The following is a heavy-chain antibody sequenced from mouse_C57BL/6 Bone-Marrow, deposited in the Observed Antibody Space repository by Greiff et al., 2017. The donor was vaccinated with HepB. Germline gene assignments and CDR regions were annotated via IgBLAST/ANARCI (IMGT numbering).Heavy chain of an antibody. CDR1: GYAFSSSW. Sequence: QVQLQQSGPELVKPGASVKISCKASGYAFSSSWMNWVKQRPGKGLEWIGRIYPGDGDTNYNGKFKGKATLTADKSSSTAYMQLSSLTSEDSAVYFCAIYYGNDYWGQGTTLTVSS. D-gene: IGHD2-1*01. CDR3: AIYYGNDY. V-gene: IGHV1-82*01. CDR2: IYPGDGDT. J-gene: IGHJ2*01.